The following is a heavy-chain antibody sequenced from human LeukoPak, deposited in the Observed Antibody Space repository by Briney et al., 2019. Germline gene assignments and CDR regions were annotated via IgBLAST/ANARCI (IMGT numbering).Heavy chain of an antibody. CDR2: ISYDGSNK. V-gene: IGHV3-30*04. Sequence: GGSLRLSCAASGFTFSSYAMHWVRQAPGKGLEWVAVISYDGSNKYYADSVKGRFTISRDNAKNSLYLQMNSLRAEDTAVYYCARDKYGSGSYYFNWFDPWGQGTLVTVSS. CDR1: GFTFSSYA. CDR3: ARDKYGSGSYYFNWFDP. D-gene: IGHD3-10*01. J-gene: IGHJ5*02.